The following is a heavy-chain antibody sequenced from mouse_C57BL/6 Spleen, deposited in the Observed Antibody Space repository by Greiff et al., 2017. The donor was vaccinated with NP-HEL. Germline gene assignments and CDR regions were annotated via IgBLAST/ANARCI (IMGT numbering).Heavy chain of an antibody. D-gene: IGHD1-1*01. V-gene: IGHV1-50*01. Sequence: QVQLQQPGAELVKPGASVKLSCKASGYTFTSYWMQWVKQRPGQGLEWIGEIDPSDSYTNYNQKFKGKATLTVDTSSSTAYMQLSSLTSEDSAVYYCARKDYGAWFAYWGQGTLVTVS. J-gene: IGHJ3*01. CDR1: GYTFTSYW. CDR3: ARKDYGAWFAY. CDR2: IDPSDSYT.